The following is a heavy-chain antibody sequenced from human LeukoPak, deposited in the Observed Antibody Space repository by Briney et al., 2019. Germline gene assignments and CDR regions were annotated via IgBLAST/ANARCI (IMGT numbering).Heavy chain of an antibody. CDR1: GGSISSSSYY. Sequence: SETLSLTCTVSGGSISSSSYYWGWIRQPPGKGLEWIGSIYYSGSTYYNPSLKSRVTISVGTSKNQFSLKLSSVTAADTAVYYCARQAIFGVAPFGFDYWGQGTLVTVSS. CDR3: ARQAIFGVAPFGFDY. D-gene: IGHD3-3*01. CDR2: IYYSGST. J-gene: IGHJ4*02. V-gene: IGHV4-39*01.